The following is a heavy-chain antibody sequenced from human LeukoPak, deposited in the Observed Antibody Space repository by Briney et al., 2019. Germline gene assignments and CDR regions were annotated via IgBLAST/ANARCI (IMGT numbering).Heavy chain of an antibody. CDR3: ARYRNEALFAFDI. D-gene: IGHD1-14*01. CDR1: GDSINSYY. Sequence: SETLSLTCTVSGDSINSYYWSWIRQPPGKGLEWIGYIYYSGSTNYNPSLKSRVTISVDTSKNQFSLKLNSVTAADTAVYYCARYRNEALFAFDIWGQGTMVTVSS. V-gene: IGHV4-59*01. J-gene: IGHJ3*02. CDR2: IYYSGST.